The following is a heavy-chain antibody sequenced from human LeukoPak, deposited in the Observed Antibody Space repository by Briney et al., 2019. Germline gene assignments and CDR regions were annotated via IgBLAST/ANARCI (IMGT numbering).Heavy chain of an antibody. D-gene: IGHD6-13*01. J-gene: IGHJ4*02. CDR2: IYSDGST. Sequence: GGSLRLSCPASGFTVSSNYMSWVRQAPGKGPEWVSVIYSDGSTYYADSVKGRFTISRDTSKNTLYLQMNSLGTEDTAVYYCARDLAAGGTYPHYWGQGTLVSVSS. CDR3: ARDLAAGGTYPHY. V-gene: IGHV3-53*01. CDR1: GFTVSSNY.